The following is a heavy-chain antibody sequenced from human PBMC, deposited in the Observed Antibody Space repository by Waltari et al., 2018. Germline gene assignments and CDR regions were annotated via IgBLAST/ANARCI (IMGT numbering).Heavy chain of an antibody. CDR2: ISGSGGST. J-gene: IGHJ2*01. Sequence: EVQLLESGGGLVQPGGSLRLSCAASGFTFSGSAMSWVRQAPGQGLEWVSAISGSGGSTYYADSVKGRFTISRDNSKNTLYLQMNSLRAEDTAVYYCAKDSVVVVAATHWYFDLWGRGTLVTVSS. CDR3: AKDSVVVVAATHWYFDL. CDR1: GFTFSGSA. D-gene: IGHD2-15*01. V-gene: IGHV3-23*01.